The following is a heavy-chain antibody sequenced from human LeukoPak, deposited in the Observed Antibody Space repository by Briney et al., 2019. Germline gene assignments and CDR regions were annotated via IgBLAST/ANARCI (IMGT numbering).Heavy chain of an antibody. J-gene: IGHJ5*02. D-gene: IGHD3-22*01. V-gene: IGHV4-31*03. CDR1: GGSISSGDYY. Sequence: SETLSLTCTVSGGSISSGDYYWSWIRQHPGKGLEWIGYIYYSGSTYYNPSLKSRVTISVDTSKNQFSLKLSSVTAADTAVYYCARRYYYDSSGYFYWFDPWGQGTLVTVSS. CDR2: IYYSGST. CDR3: ARRYYYDSSGYFYWFDP.